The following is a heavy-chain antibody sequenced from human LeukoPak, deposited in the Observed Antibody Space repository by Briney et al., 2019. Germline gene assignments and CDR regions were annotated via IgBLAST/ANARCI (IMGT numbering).Heavy chain of an antibody. CDR1: GFTFSIYA. J-gene: IGHJ3*02. Sequence: GRSLRLSCAASGFTFSIYAMHWVRQAPGKGLEYLSGINNNGGTTNYADSVKGRFTISRDNFKNTLYLQMSSLRPEDTAVYYCVKTMVTFGGIIRADAFDIWGQGTVVTVSS. CDR3: VKTMVTFGGIIRADAFDI. D-gene: IGHD3-16*01. V-gene: IGHV3-64D*06. CDR2: INNNGGTT.